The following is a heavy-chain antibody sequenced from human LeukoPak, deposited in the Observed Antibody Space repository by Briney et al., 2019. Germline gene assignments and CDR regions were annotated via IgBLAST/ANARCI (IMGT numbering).Heavy chain of an antibody. CDR2: ISPSGSTI. V-gene: IGHV3-11*04. CDR1: GFTFSDNY. D-gene: IGHD1-20*01. J-gene: IGHJ4*02. Sequence: PGGSLRLSCAASGFTFSDNYLSWIRQAPGKGLEWISYISPSGSTIYYADSVKGRSTISRDNAKNSLYLQMNSLRAEDTALYHCVTYAYWGQGTLVTVSS. CDR3: VTYAY.